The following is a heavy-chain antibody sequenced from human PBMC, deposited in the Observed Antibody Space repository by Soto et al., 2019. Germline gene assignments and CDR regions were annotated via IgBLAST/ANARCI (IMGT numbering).Heavy chain of an antibody. D-gene: IGHD3-3*01. CDR3: ARGGFYYDFWSGYYTTRDYYYGMDV. Sequence: PSETLSLTCTASGGSISSYYWSWIRQAPGKGLEWIWYIYYSGSTNYNPSLKSRFTISVDTSKNQFSLKLSSVTAADTAVYYCARGGFYYDFWSGYYTTRDYYYGMDVWGQGTTVTVSS. J-gene: IGHJ6*02. V-gene: IGHV4-59*01. CDR2: IYYSGST. CDR1: GGSISSYY.